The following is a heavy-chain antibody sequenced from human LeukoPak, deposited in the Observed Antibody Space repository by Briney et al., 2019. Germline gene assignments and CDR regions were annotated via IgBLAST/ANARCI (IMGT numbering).Heavy chain of an antibody. D-gene: IGHD3-3*01. Sequence: GGSLRLSCAASGFTFSSYSMNWVRQAPGKGLEWVAYISPTSSTIYYADSVKGRFTISRDNAKNSLYLQMNSLRAEDTAVYYCARHTYYDFWSGLDYWGQGTLVTVSS. CDR3: ARHTYYDFWSGLDY. CDR1: GFTFSSYS. J-gene: IGHJ4*02. CDR2: ISPTSSTI. V-gene: IGHV3-48*04.